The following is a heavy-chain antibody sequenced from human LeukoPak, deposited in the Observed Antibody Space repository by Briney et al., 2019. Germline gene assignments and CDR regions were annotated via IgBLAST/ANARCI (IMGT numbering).Heavy chain of an antibody. Sequence: ASVKVSCKASGGTFSSYAISWVRQAPGQGLEWMGGIIPIFGTANYAQKFQGRVTITTDESTSTAYMELSRLRSDDTAVYYCAREVGQWLVGWGQGTLVTVSS. V-gene: IGHV1-69*05. J-gene: IGHJ4*02. CDR3: AREVGQWLVG. D-gene: IGHD6-19*01. CDR1: GGTFSSYA. CDR2: IIPIFGTA.